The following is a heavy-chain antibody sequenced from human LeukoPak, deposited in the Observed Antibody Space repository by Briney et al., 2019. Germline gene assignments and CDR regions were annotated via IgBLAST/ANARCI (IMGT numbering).Heavy chain of an antibody. V-gene: IGHV3-21*04. CDR1: GFSFKSYS. CDR2: ISSNGSYI. D-gene: IGHD1-26*01. Sequence: PGGSLRLSCAVAGFSFKSYSMTWVRQAPGKGLEWVSSISSNGSYIYYAASVKGRFTIPRDKSKNTLHLQMNSLRAEDTAVYYCAKFRSDRIVGGGMDVWGQGTTVTVSS. CDR3: AKFRSDRIVGGGMDV. J-gene: IGHJ6*02.